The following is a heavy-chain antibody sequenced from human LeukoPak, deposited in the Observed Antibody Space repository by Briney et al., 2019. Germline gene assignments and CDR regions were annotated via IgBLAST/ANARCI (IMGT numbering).Heavy chain of an antibody. CDR1: GDSVSSDSAA. Sequence: SQTLSLTCAISGDSVSSDSAAWNWIRQSPSRALEWLGRTYYRSRWYNDYAVSVQSRITINPDTSKNQFSLQLNSVTPEYTALYYCAREVTPVTNNFDYWGQGTLVTVSS. CDR3: AREVTPVTNNFDY. CDR2: TYYRSRWYN. J-gene: IGHJ4*02. D-gene: IGHD4-17*01. V-gene: IGHV6-1*01.